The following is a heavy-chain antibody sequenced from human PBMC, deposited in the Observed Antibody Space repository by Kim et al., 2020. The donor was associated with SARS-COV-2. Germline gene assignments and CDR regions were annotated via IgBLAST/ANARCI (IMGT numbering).Heavy chain of an antibody. CDR1: GYSFTSYW. CDR2: IYPGDSDT. J-gene: IGHJ6*02. D-gene: IGHD6-19*01. V-gene: IGHV5-51*01. CDR3: ARHGEDGYSSGWYYYYGMDV. Sequence: GESLKISCKGSGYSFTSYWIGWVRQMPGKGLEWMGIIYPGDSDTRYSPSFQGQVTISADKSISTAYLQWSSLKASDTAMYYCARHGEDGYSSGWYYYYGMDVWGQGTTVTVSS.